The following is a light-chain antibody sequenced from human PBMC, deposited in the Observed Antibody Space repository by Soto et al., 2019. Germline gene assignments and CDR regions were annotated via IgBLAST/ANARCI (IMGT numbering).Light chain of an antibody. V-gene: IGKV1-5*03. CDR3: QQHNSYST. J-gene: IGKJ1*01. CDR1: RSISSW. CDR2: KAS. Sequence: DMQMTQSPSTLSGSVGGGGTVTCRASRSISSWLAWYQQKPGKAPKLLIYKASSLESGVPSRFSGSGSGTEFTPTISSLQTDDFATYYCQQHNSYSTFGQGTKVDIK.